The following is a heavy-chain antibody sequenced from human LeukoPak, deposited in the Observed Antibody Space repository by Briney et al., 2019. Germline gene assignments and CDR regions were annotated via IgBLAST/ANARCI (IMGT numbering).Heavy chain of an antibody. J-gene: IGHJ3*02. V-gene: IGHV3-53*01. Sequence: PGGSLSLSCEASGFTFSSYWLSWVRQAPGKGLEWVSVIYSGGSTYYADSVKGRFTISRDNSKNTLYLQMNSLRAEDTAVYFCARAHDSSGFYFHDTFDIWGQGTMVTVSS. CDR3: ARAHDSSGFYFHDTFDI. D-gene: IGHD3-22*01. CDR1: GFTFSSYW. CDR2: IYSGGST.